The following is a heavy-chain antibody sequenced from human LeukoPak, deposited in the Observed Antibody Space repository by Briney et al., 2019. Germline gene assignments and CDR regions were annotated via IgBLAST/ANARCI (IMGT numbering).Heavy chain of an antibody. CDR2: IIPIFGTA. Sequence: SVKLSCTASEGTFSSYAISWVREAPGQRLEWMGGIIPIFGTANYAQKFQSRVTITTDESTSTAYMELSSLRSEDTAVYYCALLTGTEGRWGQGTLVTVSS. CDR1: EGTFSSYA. J-gene: IGHJ4*02. V-gene: IGHV1-69*05. CDR3: ALLTGTEGR. D-gene: IGHD1-20*01.